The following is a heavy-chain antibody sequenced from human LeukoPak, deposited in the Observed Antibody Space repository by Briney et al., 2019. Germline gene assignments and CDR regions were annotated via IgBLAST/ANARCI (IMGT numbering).Heavy chain of an antibody. CDR2: MNPNSGNT. V-gene: IGHV1-8*01. D-gene: IGHD3-22*01. CDR3: ASLKDSSGYRFDY. J-gene: IGHJ4*02. Sequence: ASVKVSCKASRYTFSNYDINWVRQATGQGLEWMGWMNPNSGNTGYAQKFQGRVTMTRNTSISTAYMELSSLRSEDTAVYYCASLKDSSGYRFDYWGQGTLVTVSS. CDR1: RYTFSNYD.